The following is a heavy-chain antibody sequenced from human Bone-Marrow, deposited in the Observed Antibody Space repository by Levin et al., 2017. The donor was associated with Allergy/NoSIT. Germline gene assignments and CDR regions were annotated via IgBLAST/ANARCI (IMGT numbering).Heavy chain of an antibody. CDR3: ARESTMGDLAPAFDY. V-gene: IGHV3-30-3*01. CDR2: ISYDGSYK. Sequence: GGSLRLSCAASGFTFSTYAMHWVRQAPGKGLEWVAVISYDGSYKNYADSVKGRFSISRDDSKSTLYLQMNSLRAEDTAVYYCARESTMGDLAPAFDYWGQGTLVTVSS. CDR1: GFTFSTYA. J-gene: IGHJ4*02. D-gene: IGHD3-16*01.